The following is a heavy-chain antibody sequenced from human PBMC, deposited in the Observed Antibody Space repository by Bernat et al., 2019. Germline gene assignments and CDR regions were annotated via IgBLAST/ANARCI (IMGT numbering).Heavy chain of an antibody. CDR2: ISSSGSTI. CDR1: GFTFSSYE. D-gene: IGHD3-16*01. J-gene: IGHJ6*02. CDR3: ARDGGMWNYYYGMDV. V-gene: IGHV3-48*03. Sequence: EVQLVESGGGLVQPGGSLRLSCAASGFTFSSYEMNWVRQAPGKGLEWVSDISSSGSTIYYADSVKGRFTISRDNAKNSLYLQMNSLRAEDTAVYYCARDGGMWNYYYGMDVWGQGTPVTVSS.